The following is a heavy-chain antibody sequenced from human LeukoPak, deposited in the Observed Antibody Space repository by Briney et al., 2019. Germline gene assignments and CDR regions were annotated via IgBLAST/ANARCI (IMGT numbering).Heavy chain of an antibody. CDR1: GFNFSNYA. D-gene: IGHD3-22*01. CDR3: ASTGGHSSGYYYPGY. Sequence: GGSLRLSCAASGFNFSNYAMTWVRQAPGKGLEWVSAISGSGGSTYYADSVKGRFTISRDNSKNTLYLQMNSLRAEDTAVYYCASTGGHSSGYYYPGYWGQGTLVTVSS. J-gene: IGHJ4*02. CDR2: ISGSGGST. V-gene: IGHV3-23*01.